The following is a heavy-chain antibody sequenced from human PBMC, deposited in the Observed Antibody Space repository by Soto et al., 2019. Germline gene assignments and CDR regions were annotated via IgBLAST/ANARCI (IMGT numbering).Heavy chain of an antibody. CDR1: GGTFSSYT. J-gene: IGHJ4*02. V-gene: IGHV1-69*02. CDR2: IIPILGIA. Sequence: QVQLVQSGAEVKKPGSSVKVSCKASGGTFSSYTISWVRQAPGQGLEWMGRIIPILGIANYAQKFQGRVRITADKSPSTAYMELSSLRSEDTAVYYCARGPPSSRGYFDYWGQGTLVTVSS. CDR3: ARGPPSSRGYFDY. D-gene: IGHD3-10*01.